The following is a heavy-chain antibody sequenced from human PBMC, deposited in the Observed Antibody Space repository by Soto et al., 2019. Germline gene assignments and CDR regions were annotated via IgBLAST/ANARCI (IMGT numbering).Heavy chain of an antibody. V-gene: IGHV1-2*04. J-gene: IGHJ6*04. CDR3: ARGALPPYSWSYDTRGGSYYYYYGMDV. CDR1: GYTFTGYY. Sequence: GASVKVSCKASGYTFTGYYMHWVRQAPGQGLEWMGWINPNSGGTNYAQKFQGWVTMTRDTSISTAYMELSRLRSDDTAVYYCARGALPPYSWSYDTRGGSYYYYYGMDVWGEGTTVSVSS. CDR2: INPNSGGT. D-gene: IGHD1-26*01.